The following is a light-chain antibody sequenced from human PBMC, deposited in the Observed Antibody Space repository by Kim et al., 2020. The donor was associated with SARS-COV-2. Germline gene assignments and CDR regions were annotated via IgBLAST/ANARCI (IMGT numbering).Light chain of an antibody. J-gene: IGLJ3*02. CDR2: GKN. Sequence: ALGQTVRITCQGNSLRSYYARWYQQQPGQAPVLVIYGKNNRPSGIPDRFSGSSSGNTASLTITGAQAEDEADYYCNSRDSSGNLWVFGGGTQLTVL. CDR3: NSRDSSGNLWV. V-gene: IGLV3-19*01. CDR1: SLRSYY.